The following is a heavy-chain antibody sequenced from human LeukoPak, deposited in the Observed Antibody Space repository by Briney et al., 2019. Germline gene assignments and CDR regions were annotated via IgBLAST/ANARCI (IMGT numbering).Heavy chain of an antibody. CDR3: ARDNRLELTGYYYYYMDV. V-gene: IGHV1-69*13. CDR1: GGTFSSYA. J-gene: IGHJ6*03. CDR2: IIPIFGTA. Sequence: ASVKVSCKASGGTFSSYAISWVRQAPGQGLEWMGGIIPIFGTANYAQKFQGRVTITGDESTSTAYMELSSLRSEDTAVYYCARDNRLELTGYYYYYMDVWGKGTTVTVSS. D-gene: IGHD1-7*01.